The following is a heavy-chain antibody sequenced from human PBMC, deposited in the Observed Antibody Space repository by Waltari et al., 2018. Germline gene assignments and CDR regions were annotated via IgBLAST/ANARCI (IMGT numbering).Heavy chain of an antibody. J-gene: IGHJ5*02. V-gene: IGHV3-15*01. D-gene: IGHD3-3*01. CDR1: GFTFSNAW. CDR3: TTDPPGSGYAP. CDR2: IKSKTDGGTT. Sequence: EVQLVESGGGLVKPGGSLRLSCAASGFTFSNAWMSWVRQAPGKGLEWGGRIKSKTDGGTTDYAAPVKGRFTISRDDSKNTLYLQMNSLKTEDTAVYYCTTDPPGSGYAPWGQGTLVTVSS.